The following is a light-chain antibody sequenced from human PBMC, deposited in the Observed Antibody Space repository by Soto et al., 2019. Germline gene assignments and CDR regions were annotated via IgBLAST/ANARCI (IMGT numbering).Light chain of an antibody. V-gene: IGKV4-1*01. CDR3: QQYYSAPIT. CDR2: WAS. Sequence: DFVMTQSPDSLAVSLGERATINCKSSQSVLYSSNNKNYLAWYQQKPGQPPKLLIYWASTRQSGVPDRFSGSGSGTDFTLSISSLQAADVAVYYCQQYYSAPITFGQGTRLEIK. J-gene: IGKJ5*01. CDR1: QSVLYSSNNKNY.